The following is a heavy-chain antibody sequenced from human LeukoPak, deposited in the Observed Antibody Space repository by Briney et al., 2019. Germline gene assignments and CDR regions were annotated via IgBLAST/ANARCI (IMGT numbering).Heavy chain of an antibody. CDR1: GYTFTGYY. J-gene: IGHJ4*02. D-gene: IGHD2-2*01. V-gene: IGHV1-2*02. CDR3: ARGRDLDCSSTSCSMFDY. Sequence: ASVKVSCKASGYTFTGYYMHWVRQAPGQGLEWMGWINPNSGGTNYAQKFQGRVTMTRDTSINAAYMELSRLTSDDTAVYYCARGRDLDCSSTSCSMFDYWGQGTLVTVSS. CDR2: INPNSGGT.